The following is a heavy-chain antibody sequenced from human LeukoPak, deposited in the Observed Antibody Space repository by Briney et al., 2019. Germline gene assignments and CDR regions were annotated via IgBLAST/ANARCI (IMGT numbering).Heavy chain of an antibody. V-gene: IGHV1-2*02. CDR3: ARDGEYGTGSYYRGCFDY. D-gene: IGHD3-10*01. J-gene: IGHJ4*02. CDR1: GYSFTAFY. CDR2: IHPRSGET. Sequence: ASVKVSCKASGYSFTAFYIHWVRQAPGQGLEWMGWIHPRSGETNYAYKFRGRVTMTRDTSISATYMDLGSLGSDDTAVYYCARDGEYGTGSYYRGCFDYWGQGTLVTVSS.